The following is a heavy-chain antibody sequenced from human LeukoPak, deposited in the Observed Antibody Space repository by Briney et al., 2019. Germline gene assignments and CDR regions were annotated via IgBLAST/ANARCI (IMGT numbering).Heavy chain of an antibody. CDR3: ARVRVVTALGYFDY. CDR2: ISSSSSYI. J-gene: IGHJ4*02. Sequence: GGSLRFSCAASGFTFSSYSMNWVRQAPGKGLEWVSSISSSSSYIYYADSVKGRFTISRDNAKNSLYLQMNSLRAEDTAVYYCARVRVVTALGYFDYWGQGTLVTVSS. D-gene: IGHD2-21*02. CDR1: GFTFSSYS. V-gene: IGHV3-21*01.